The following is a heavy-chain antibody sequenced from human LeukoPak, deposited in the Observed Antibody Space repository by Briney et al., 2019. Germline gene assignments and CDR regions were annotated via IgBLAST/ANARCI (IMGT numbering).Heavy chain of an antibody. V-gene: IGHV3-66*01. CDR2: ICSGGST. J-gene: IGHJ3*02. CDR1: ECTVSSNY. D-gene: IGHD1-14*01. Sequence: GGNLITSWGAPECTVSSNYMNWGGRRPVKGMEWVAVICSGGSTYYADYVTCRLAISRDNPKNTLYLQMNSLRAEDTAVYYCARGGVAPRTDAFDIWGQGTRVTLSS. CDR3: ARGGVAPRTDAFDI.